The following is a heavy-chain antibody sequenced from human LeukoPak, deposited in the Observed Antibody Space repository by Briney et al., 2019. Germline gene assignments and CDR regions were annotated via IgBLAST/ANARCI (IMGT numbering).Heavy chain of an antibody. Sequence: SETLSLTCTVSGGSISSSSYYWGWIRQPPGKGLEWIGSIYYSGSTYYNPSLKSRVTISVDTSKNQFSLKLSSVTAADTAVYYCARSTLIDGYNPYYFDYWGQGTLVTVSS. J-gene: IGHJ4*02. CDR3: ARSTLIDGYNPYYFDY. V-gene: IGHV4-39*01. CDR2: IYYSGST. CDR1: GGSISSSSYY. D-gene: IGHD5-24*01.